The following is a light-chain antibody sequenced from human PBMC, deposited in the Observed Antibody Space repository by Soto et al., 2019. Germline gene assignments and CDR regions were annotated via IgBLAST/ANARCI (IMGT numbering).Light chain of an antibody. CDR1: QSLLDSDDGNTY. Sequence: DIVMTQTPLSLTVTPGEPASISCRSSQSLLDSDDGNTYLDWYLQKPGQSPQLLIYTVSYRASGVPDRFSGSGSGTDFTLKISRVEAEDVGVYYCMQRIEFPPTFGGGTKVEIK. CDR3: MQRIEFPPT. J-gene: IGKJ4*01. V-gene: IGKV2-40*01. CDR2: TVS.